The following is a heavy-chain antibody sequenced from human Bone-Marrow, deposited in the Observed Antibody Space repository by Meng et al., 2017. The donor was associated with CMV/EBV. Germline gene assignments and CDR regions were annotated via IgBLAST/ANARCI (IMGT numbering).Heavy chain of an antibody. D-gene: IGHD5-12*01. V-gene: IGHV1-69*12. J-gene: IGHJ5*02. CDR3: ARGLRPRYWFDP. CDR2: IIPIFGTA. Sequence: QVQLVTAGAEVKQPCSSVKVSCKASGGTFSRYAISWVRQAPGQGLEWMGGIIPIFGTANYAQKFQGRVTITADESTSTAYMELSSLRSEDTAVYYCARGLRPRYWFDPWGQGTLVTVSS. CDR1: GGTFSRYA.